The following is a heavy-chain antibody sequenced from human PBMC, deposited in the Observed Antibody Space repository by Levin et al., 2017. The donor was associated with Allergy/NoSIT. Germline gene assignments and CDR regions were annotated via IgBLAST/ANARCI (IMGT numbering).Heavy chain of an antibody. D-gene: IGHD2-21*02. CDR1: GYTFNASY. CDR2: INPASGAT. V-gene: IGHV1-2*02. Sequence: GGSLRLSCKASGYTFNASYIHWMRLAPGQGLEWMGWINPASGATVYAPKFQGRVSMTRDTSIRTAYMELSRLTSDDTAFYYCARPQPYMVGTISPFDCWGQGVLVTVSS. CDR3: ARPQPYMVGTISPFDC. J-gene: IGHJ4*02.